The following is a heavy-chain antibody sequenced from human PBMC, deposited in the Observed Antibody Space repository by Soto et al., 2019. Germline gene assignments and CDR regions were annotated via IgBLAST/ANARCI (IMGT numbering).Heavy chain of an antibody. CDR3: ARDRYYDSSGPPGTFDY. CDR2: MYPGDSDT. J-gene: IGHJ4*02. Sequence: GESLKISCKGSGYTFSDYWIGWVRQMPGKGLEWMGIMYPGDSDTRYSPSFQGQVTISADKSISTAYLQMNSLRAEDTAVYYCARDRYYDSSGPPGTFDYWGQGTLVTVSS. V-gene: IGHV5-51*01. D-gene: IGHD3-22*01. CDR1: GYTFSDYW.